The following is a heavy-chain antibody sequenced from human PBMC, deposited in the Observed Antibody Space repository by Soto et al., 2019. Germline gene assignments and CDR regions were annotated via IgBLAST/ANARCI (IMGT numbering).Heavy chain of an antibody. CDR3: AREYDMLTGYYIGLYGMDV. J-gene: IGHJ6*02. CDR2: ISHDGSNK. CDR1: GFTFSSYA. D-gene: IGHD3-9*01. Sequence: GGSLRLSCAASGFTFSSYAMHWVRQAPGKGLEWVAVISHDGSNKYYADSVKGRFTISRDNSKNTLYLQMNSLRAEDTAVYYCAREYDMLTGYYIGLYGMDVWGQGTTVTVAS. V-gene: IGHV3-30-3*01.